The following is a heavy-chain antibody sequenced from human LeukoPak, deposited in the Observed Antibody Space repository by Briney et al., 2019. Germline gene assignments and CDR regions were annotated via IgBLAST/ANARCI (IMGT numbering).Heavy chain of an antibody. CDR3: TSATFEVGGAVDY. CDR1: GFTFSSYG. D-gene: IGHD3-3*01. CDR2: IRYDGSNK. J-gene: IGHJ4*02. V-gene: IGHV3-30*02. Sequence: GGSLRLSCAASGFTFSSYGMHWVRQAPGKGLEWVAFIRYDGSNKYYADSVKGRFTISRDNSNNMLYLQMNSLRTEDTAVYYCTSATFEVGGAVDYWGQGTLVTVSS.